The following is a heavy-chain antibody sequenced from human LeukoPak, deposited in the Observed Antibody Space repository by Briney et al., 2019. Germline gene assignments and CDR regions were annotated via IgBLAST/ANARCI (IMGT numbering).Heavy chain of an antibody. CDR1: GGSFSGYY. V-gene: IGHV4-34*01. CDR3: ARAQRARIAVAGPYNWFDP. D-gene: IGHD6-19*01. J-gene: IGHJ5*02. Sequence: SETLSLTCAVYGGSFSGYYWSWIRQPPGKGLEWTGEINHSGSTNYNPSLKSRVTISVDTSKNQFSLKLSSVTAADTAVYYCARAQRARIAVAGPYNWFDPWGQGTLVTVSS. CDR2: INHSGST.